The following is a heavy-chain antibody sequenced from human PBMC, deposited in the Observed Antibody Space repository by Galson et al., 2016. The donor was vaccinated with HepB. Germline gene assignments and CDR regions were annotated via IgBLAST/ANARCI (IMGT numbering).Heavy chain of an antibody. CDR2: IYWDDDS. Sequence: PALVKPPQTLTLTCTFSGFSLSTSGVGVGWIRQPPGQGLEWLGIIYWDDDSRYSSSLKSRLTITKDTSKNQVVLTMTNVGPVDTATYYCAHTRYSVSGSLDYLGQGTLVTVSS. CDR1: GFSLSTSGVG. D-gene: IGHD3-10*01. J-gene: IGHJ4*02. CDR3: AHTRYSVSGSLDY. V-gene: IGHV2-5*02.